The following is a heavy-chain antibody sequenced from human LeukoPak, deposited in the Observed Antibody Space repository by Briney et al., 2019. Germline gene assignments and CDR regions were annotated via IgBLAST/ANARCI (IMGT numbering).Heavy chain of an antibody. CDR1: GFTFSNYS. J-gene: IGHJ4*02. D-gene: IGHD5-12*01. CDR2: ISSSSSYI. CDR3: ARDALATKWLRLGY. Sequence: GGSLRLSCAASGFTFSNYSMNWVRQAPGKGLEWVSSISSSSSYIYYADSVKGRFTISRDNAKNSLYLQMNSLRAEDTAVYYCARDALATKWLRLGYWGQGTLVTVSS. V-gene: IGHV3-21*01.